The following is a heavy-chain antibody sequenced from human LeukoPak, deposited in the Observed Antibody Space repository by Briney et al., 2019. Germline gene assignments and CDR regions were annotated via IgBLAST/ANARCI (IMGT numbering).Heavy chain of an antibody. CDR3: AGDGIRIAAAGTGLSFDY. V-gene: IGHV4-34*01. CDR2: INHSGST. CDR1: GGSFSGYY. Sequence: SETLSLTCAVYGGSFSGYYWSWIRQPPGKGLEWIGEINHSGSTNYNPSLKSRVTISVDTSKNRFSLKLSSVTAADTAVYYCAGDGIRIAAAGTGLSFDYWGQGTLVTVSS. D-gene: IGHD6-13*01. J-gene: IGHJ4*02.